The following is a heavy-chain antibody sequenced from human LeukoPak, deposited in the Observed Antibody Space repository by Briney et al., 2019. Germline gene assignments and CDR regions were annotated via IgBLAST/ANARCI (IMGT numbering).Heavy chain of an antibody. CDR1: GDSVSSNSAA. Sequence: SQTLSLTFAISGDSVSSNSAAWNWIRQSPSRGLEWLGRTYYRSKWYNDYAVSVKSRITINPDTSKNQFSLQLNSVTPEDTAVYYCARAVSGSNRNAYYMDVWGKGTTVTVSS. V-gene: IGHV6-1*01. D-gene: IGHD1-26*01. J-gene: IGHJ6*03. CDR2: TYYRSKWYN. CDR3: ARAVSGSNRNAYYMDV.